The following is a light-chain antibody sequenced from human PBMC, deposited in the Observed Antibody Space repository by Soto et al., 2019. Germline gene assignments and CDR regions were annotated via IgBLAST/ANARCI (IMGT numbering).Light chain of an antibody. CDR3: QQYNPYSPWT. Sequence: DIQMPQSPPTLSASVGDRVTISCGASQSITGWLAWFQHKPGKAPKLLISKASKLESGVPSRFSGSGSGTDFTLTISGLQPDDFATYYCQQYNPYSPWTFGQGTKV. CDR2: KAS. J-gene: IGKJ1*01. CDR1: QSITGW. V-gene: IGKV1-5*03.